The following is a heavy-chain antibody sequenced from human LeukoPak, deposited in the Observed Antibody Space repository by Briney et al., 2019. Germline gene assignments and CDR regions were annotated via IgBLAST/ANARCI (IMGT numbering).Heavy chain of an antibody. CDR1: AFTVSSNY. CDR2: TYSGGFT. Sequence: GGSLILFCAASAFTVSSNYMNWVGQTPDKGLEWVSLTYSGGFTYYANSVKGRFTVSRDNSENTLILQMNSLRVEDTAVYYCARGGGTQPYYYQYMDVWGKGTTVTVSS. CDR3: ARGGGTQPYYYQYMDV. J-gene: IGHJ6*03. V-gene: IGHV3-53*01. D-gene: IGHD1-1*01.